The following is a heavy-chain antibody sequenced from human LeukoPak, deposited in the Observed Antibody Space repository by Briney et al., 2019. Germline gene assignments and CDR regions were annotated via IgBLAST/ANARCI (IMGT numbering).Heavy chain of an antibody. D-gene: IGHD6-13*01. J-gene: IGHJ4*02. CDR1: GFTFDDYA. CDR3: AKEDYSSSWYALDY. Sequence: GGSLRLSCAASGFTFDDYAISWVRQGPGKGLEWVSLISGDGGSIYYADSVKGRFTISRDNSKNSLYLQMNSLRTEDTALYYCAKEDYSSSWYALDYWGQGTLVTVSS. CDR2: ISGDGGSI. V-gene: IGHV3-43*02.